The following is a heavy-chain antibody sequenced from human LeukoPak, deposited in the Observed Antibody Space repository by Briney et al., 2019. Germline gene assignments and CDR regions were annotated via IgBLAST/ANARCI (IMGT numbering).Heavy chain of an antibody. CDR3: ARGGESDKTLDY. CDR2: INPNSGGT. J-gene: IGHJ4*02. V-gene: IGHV1-2*02. CDR1: GYTFTSYG. D-gene: IGHD3-16*01. Sequence: ASVKVSCKASGYTFTSYGISWVRQAPGQGLEWMGWINPNSGGTNYAQKFQGRVTMTRDTSISTAYMELSRLRSDDTAVYYCARGGESDKTLDYWGQGTLVTVSS.